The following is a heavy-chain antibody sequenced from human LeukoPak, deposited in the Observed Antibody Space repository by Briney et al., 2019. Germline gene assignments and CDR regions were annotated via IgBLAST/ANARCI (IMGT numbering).Heavy chain of an antibody. D-gene: IGHD6-19*01. CDR3: ARISLKYSSGWYMYYYYYMDV. CDR2: IYYSGST. CDR1: GGSISSSSYY. Sequence: SETLSLTCTVSGGSISSSSYYWGWIRQPPGKGLEWIGSIYYSGSTYYNPSLKSRVTISVDTSKNQFSLKLSSVTAADTAVYYCARISLKYSSGWYMYYYYYMDVWGKGTTVTVSS. V-gene: IGHV4-39*01. J-gene: IGHJ6*03.